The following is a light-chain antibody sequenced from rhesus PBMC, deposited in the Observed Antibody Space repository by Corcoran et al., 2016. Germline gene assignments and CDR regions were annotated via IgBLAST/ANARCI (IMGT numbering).Light chain of an antibody. CDR2: EVS. J-gene: IGLJ1*01. CDR3: CSYAGSYTFYI. Sequence: QAALTQPRSVSGSPGQSVTISCTGTSSDIGDYNYVSWYQQHPGTAPKLMIYEVSKRPSGVSDRFSGSKSGNTASLTISGLQAEDEADYYCCSYAGSYTFYIFGAGTRLTVL. V-gene: IGLV2-32*01. CDR1: SSDIGDYNY.